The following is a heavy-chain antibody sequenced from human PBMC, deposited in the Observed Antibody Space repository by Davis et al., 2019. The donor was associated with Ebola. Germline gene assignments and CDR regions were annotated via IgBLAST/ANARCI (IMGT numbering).Heavy chain of an antibody. CDR3: ARFHYYDSSGYLGY. CDR1: GFTFGAYY. Sequence: PGGSLRLSCAASGFTFGAYYMSWIRQAPGKGLEWVSYISSSGSTIYYADSVKGRFTISRDNAKNSLYLQMNSLRAEDTAVYYCARFHYYDSSGYLGYWGQGTLVTVSS. CDR2: ISSSGSTI. D-gene: IGHD3-22*01. J-gene: IGHJ4*02. V-gene: IGHV3-11*01.